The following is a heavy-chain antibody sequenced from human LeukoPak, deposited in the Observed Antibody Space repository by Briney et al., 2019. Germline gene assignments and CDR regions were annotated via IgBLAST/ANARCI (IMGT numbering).Heavy chain of an antibody. CDR2: IYYSGST. V-gene: IGHV4-59*08. Sequence: SETLPLTCTVSGGSISSYYWSWIRQPPGKGLEWIGYIYYSGSTNYNPSLKSRVTISVDTSKNQFSLKLSSVTAADTAVYYCASSSWYGKFDYWGQGTLVTVSS. D-gene: IGHD6-13*01. J-gene: IGHJ4*02. CDR1: GGSISSYY. CDR3: ASSSWYGKFDY.